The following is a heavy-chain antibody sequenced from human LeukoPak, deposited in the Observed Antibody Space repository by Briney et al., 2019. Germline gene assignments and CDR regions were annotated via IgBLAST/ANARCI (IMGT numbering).Heavy chain of an antibody. CDR3: ARDLIPTNYDILTADIRGWFDP. CDR2: INQEGRKT. V-gene: IGHV3-7*01. D-gene: IGHD3-9*01. J-gene: IGHJ5*02. Sequence: PGGSLRLSCAASGFTFGDFWMTWVRQAPGKGLEWVANINQEGRKTYYVDSVKGRFTISRDNAKNSLYLQMNSLRAEDTAVYYCARDLIPTNYDILTADIRGWFDPWGQGTLVTVSS. CDR1: GFTFGDFW.